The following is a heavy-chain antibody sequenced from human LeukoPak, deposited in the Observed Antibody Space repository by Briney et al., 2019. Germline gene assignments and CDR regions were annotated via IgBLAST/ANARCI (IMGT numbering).Heavy chain of an antibody. CDR3: TRGILIIRSTSALLM. CDR1: TLPPSTIC. J-gene: IGHJ3*01. CDR2: ISGSGGST. D-gene: IGHD2-8*01. V-gene: IGHV3-23*01. Sequence: GGSLRLSCVLSTLPPSTICIVWASQAPGKGLEWVSAISGSGGSTYYADSVKGRFTISRDNSKNTLYVQMHSLRAEDTGVYFCTRGILIIRSTSALLMGGQGTMVTVSS.